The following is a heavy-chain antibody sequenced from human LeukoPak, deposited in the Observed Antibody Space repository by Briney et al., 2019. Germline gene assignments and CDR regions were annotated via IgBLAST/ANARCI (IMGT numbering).Heavy chain of an antibody. CDR2: LYSGSST. D-gene: IGHD3-3*02. Sequence: GSLRLSCAASGFTVSTNYMNWVRQAPGKGLEWVSILYSGSSTYYADSVKGRFTISRDDSKNTLYLQMNSLRAEDTAVYYCARVGDHFHWYLDLWGRGTHVTVSS. J-gene: IGHJ2*01. V-gene: IGHV3-53*01. CDR3: ARVGDHFHWYLDL. CDR1: GFTVSTNY.